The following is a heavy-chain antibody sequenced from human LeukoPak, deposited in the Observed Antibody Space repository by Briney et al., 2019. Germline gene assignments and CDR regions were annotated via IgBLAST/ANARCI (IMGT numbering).Heavy chain of an antibody. V-gene: IGHV4-39*07. CDR1: GGSISSSSYY. CDR2: IYYSGST. D-gene: IGHD3-10*01. Sequence: SETLSLTCTVSGGSISSSSYYWGWIRQPPGKGLEWIGSIYYSGSTYYNPSLKSRVTISVDTSKNQFSLKLSSVTAADTAVYYCARVRYYYGSGSYSFDYWGQGTLVTVSS. J-gene: IGHJ4*02. CDR3: ARVRYYYGSGSYSFDY.